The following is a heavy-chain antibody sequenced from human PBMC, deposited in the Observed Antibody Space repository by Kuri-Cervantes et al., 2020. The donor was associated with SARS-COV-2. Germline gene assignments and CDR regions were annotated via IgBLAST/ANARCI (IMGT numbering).Heavy chain of an antibody. CDR2: ISGSGGST. Sequence: GGSLRLSCAASGFTFSSYAVSWVRQAPGKGLEWVSAISGSGGSTYYADSVKGRFTISRDNSKNTLYLQMNSLRAEDTAVYYCARDLGEQLEADYWAQGTPVTVSS. J-gene: IGHJ4*02. D-gene: IGHD6-13*01. CDR3: ARDLGEQLEADY. CDR1: GFTFSSYA. V-gene: IGHV3-23*01.